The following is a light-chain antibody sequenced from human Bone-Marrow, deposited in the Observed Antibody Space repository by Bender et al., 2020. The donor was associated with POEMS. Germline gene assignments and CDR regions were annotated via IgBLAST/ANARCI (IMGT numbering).Light chain of an antibody. CDR1: SLRRYY. CDR3: CSYAGRYTFV. Sequence: SSELTQDPAVSVALGQTVRITCQGDSLRRYYATWYQQKPGQAPVLVIYGENNRPSGIPDRFSGSSSGNTASLTITGAQAEDEADYYCCSYAGRYTFVFGTGTQVTVL. J-gene: IGLJ1*01. CDR2: GEN. V-gene: IGLV3-19*01.